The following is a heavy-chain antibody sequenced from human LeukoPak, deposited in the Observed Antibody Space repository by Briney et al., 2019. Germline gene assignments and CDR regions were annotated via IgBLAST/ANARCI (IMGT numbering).Heavy chain of an antibody. J-gene: IGHJ4*02. D-gene: IGHD3-3*01. CDR1: GGTFSSYA. V-gene: IGHV1-69*13. CDR2: IIPIFGTA. Sequence: GASVKVSCKASGGTFSSYAISWVRQAPGQGLEWMGGIIPIFGTANYAQKFQGRVTITADESTSTAYMELSSLRSEDTAVYYCARDHRPYYDFWSGYHYYFDYWGQGTLVTVSS. CDR3: ARDHRPYYDFWSGYHYYFDY.